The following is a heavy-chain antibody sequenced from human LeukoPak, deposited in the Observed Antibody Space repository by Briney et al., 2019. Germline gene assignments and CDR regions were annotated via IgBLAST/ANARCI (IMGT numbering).Heavy chain of an antibody. V-gene: IGHV1-8*01. Sequence: ASVRVSCKSSGYTFTSYDSNWVRQATGQGLEWMGWMNPNSGNTGYAQKFQGRVTMTTDTSTSTAYMELRSLRYDEKAVYYCARTATMVARSYFDSWGQGTLVTVSS. CDR3: ARTATMVARSYFDS. CDR2: MNPNSGNT. J-gene: IGHJ4*02. CDR1: GYTFTSYD. D-gene: IGHD4/OR15-4a*01.